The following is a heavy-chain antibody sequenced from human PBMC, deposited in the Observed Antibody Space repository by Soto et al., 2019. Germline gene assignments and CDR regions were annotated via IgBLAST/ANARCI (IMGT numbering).Heavy chain of an antibody. CDR3: ARDGFSMVRGVDFDY. CDR1: GYTFTIYG. CDR2: ISAYNGNT. Sequence: ASVEVSCKASGYTFTIYGISWVRQAPGQGLEWMGWISAYNGNTNYAQKLQGRVTMTTDTSTSTAYMELRSLRSDDTAVYYCARDGFSMVRGVDFDYWGQGTLVTVSS. J-gene: IGHJ4*02. D-gene: IGHD3-10*01. V-gene: IGHV1-18*01.